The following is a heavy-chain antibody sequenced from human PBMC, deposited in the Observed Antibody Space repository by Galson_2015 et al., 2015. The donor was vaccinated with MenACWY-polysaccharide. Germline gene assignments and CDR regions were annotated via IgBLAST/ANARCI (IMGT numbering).Heavy chain of an antibody. CDR1: GGSISSYY. Sequence: ETLSLTCTVSGGSISSYYWSWIRQPPGKGLEWIGYIYYSGSTNYNTSLKSRVTISVDASKNQFSLKLSSVTAADTAVYYCARVGNMIADAFDIWGQGTMVTVSS. D-gene: IGHD3-22*01. V-gene: IGHV4-59*01. CDR2: IYYSGST. J-gene: IGHJ3*02. CDR3: ARVGNMIADAFDI.